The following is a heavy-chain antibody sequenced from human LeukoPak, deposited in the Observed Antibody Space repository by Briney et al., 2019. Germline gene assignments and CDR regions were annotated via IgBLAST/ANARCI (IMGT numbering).Heavy chain of an antibody. V-gene: IGHV1-69*04. Sequence: GASVKVSCKASGGTFSSYAISWVRQAPGQGLEWMGRIIPILGIANYAQKFQGRVTITADKSTSTAYMELSSLRSEDTAVYYCASNTPKGGYYFDYWGQGTLVTVSS. J-gene: IGHJ4*02. D-gene: IGHD1-26*01. CDR3: ASNTPKGGYYFDY. CDR1: GGTFSSYA. CDR2: IIPILGIA.